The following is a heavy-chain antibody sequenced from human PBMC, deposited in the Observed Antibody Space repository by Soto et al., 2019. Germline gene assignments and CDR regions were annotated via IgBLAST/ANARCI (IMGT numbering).Heavy chain of an antibody. CDR1: GFTFSRYW. D-gene: IGHD4-4*01. CDR2: IKEDGSEN. V-gene: IGHV3-7*01. CDR3: ARDMDDSSDYGDY. Sequence: EVHLVESGGALVQPGGSLGLSCVVSGFTFSRYWMSWVRQAPGKGLEWGANIKEDGSENYYVDSVRGRFTISRDNTINSLYLQMSSLRAEDTAVYYCARDMDDSSDYGDYWGQGTLVTVSS. J-gene: IGHJ4*02.